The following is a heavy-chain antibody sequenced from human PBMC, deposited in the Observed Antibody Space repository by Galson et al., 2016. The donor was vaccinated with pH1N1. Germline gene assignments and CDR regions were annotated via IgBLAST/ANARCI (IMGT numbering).Heavy chain of an antibody. CDR2: IYWDDDR. J-gene: IGHJ3*01. D-gene: IGHD5-12*01. CDR1: GFSVSSSGMG. CDR3: AHREVTITNAFGV. V-gene: IGHV2-5*02. Sequence: PALVKPTQTLTLTCTFSGFSVSSSGMGVGWIRQPPGKALEWLALIYWDDDRRFSPSLKSRLTITKDTSKNQVVLTMTNMEPVDTGTYFCAHREVTITNAFGVWSPGTKVTVSS.